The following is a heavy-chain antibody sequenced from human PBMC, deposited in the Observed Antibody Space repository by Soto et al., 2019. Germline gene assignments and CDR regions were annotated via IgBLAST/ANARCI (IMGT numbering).Heavy chain of an antibody. D-gene: IGHD2-15*01. CDR1: GFTFSSYW. Sequence: EVQLVESGGGLVQPGGSLRLSCAASGFTFSSYWMHWVRHAPGKGLVWVSRINSDGSSTSYADSVKGRFTISRDNAKNTVYLQMNSLRAEDTAVYYCARTSLVVPAATREDYWGQGTLVTVSS. CDR2: INSDGSST. J-gene: IGHJ4*02. V-gene: IGHV3-74*01. CDR3: ARTSLVVPAATREDY.